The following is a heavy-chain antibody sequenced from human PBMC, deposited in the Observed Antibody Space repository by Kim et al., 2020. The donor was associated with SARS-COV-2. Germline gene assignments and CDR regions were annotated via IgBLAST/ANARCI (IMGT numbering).Heavy chain of an antibody. CDR3: ARGFDSGVVSGMDV. CDR1: GFTLSDYG. J-gene: IGHJ6*02. Sequence: GGSLRLSCAASGFTLSDYGMDWVRQAPGKGLEWVASISSSSKNIYYADSVRGRFSVSRDNAMNLLYLQVNRLRGEDTAVYYCARGFDSGVVSGMDVWGQGTTVTVSS. V-gene: IGHV3-21*06. CDR2: ISSSSKNI. D-gene: IGHD2-21*01.